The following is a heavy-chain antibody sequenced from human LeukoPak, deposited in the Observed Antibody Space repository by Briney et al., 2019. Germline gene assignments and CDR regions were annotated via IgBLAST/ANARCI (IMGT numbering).Heavy chain of an antibody. CDR3: ARRGLYDFWSGYHRTDAFDI. J-gene: IGHJ3*02. CDR1: GYTFTSYG. CDR2: ISAYNGNT. Sequence: ASVKVSCKASGYTFTSYGISWVRQAPVQGLEWMGWISAYNGNTNYAQKLQGRVTMTTDTSTSTDYMELRSLRSDATDVYYCARRGLYDFWSGYHRTDAFDIWGQGTMVTVSS. D-gene: IGHD3-3*01. V-gene: IGHV1-18*01.